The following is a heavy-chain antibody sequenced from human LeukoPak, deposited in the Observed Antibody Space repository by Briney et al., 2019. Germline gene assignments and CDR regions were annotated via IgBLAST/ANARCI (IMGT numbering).Heavy chain of an antibody. J-gene: IGHJ6*02. CDR3: ARDKQQLVASGGYYYYGMDV. CDR1: GGSISSGGYS. D-gene: IGHD6-13*01. V-gene: IGHV4-30-2*01. Sequence: SETLSLTCAVSGGSISSGGYSWSWIRQPPGKGLAWIVYIYHSGSTYYNPSLKSRVTISVDRSKNQFSLKLSSVTAADTAVYYCARDKQQLVASGGYYYYGMDVWGQGTTVTVSS. CDR2: IYHSGST.